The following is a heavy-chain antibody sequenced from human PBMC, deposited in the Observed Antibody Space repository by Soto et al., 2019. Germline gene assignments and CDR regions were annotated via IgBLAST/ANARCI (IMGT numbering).Heavy chain of an antibody. CDR3: ARALDKAAAHRIYGMDV. V-gene: IGHV2-26*01. Sequence: QVTLKESGPVLVKPTETLTLTCTVSGFSLSIPSMGVSWIRQPPGKALEWLAHIFSNDEKSYSTSLKSRLTISKDTSKSQVVLTMTNMDPVDTATYYCARALDKAAAHRIYGMDVWGQGTTVTVSS. CDR2: IFSNDEK. J-gene: IGHJ6*02. CDR1: GFSLSIPSMG. D-gene: IGHD2-15*01.